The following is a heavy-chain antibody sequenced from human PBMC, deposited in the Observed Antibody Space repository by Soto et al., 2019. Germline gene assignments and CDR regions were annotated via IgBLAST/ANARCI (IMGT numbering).Heavy chain of an antibody. CDR1: GFTFSSYA. Sequence: ESGGGVVQPGRSLRLSCAASGFTFSSYAMHWVRQAPGKGLEWVAVISYDGSNKYYADSVKGRFTISRDNSKNTLYLQMNSLRAEDTAVYYCARDRGSDAFDIWGQGTMVTVSS. D-gene: IGHD5-12*01. CDR3: ARDRGSDAFDI. V-gene: IGHV3-30-3*01. CDR2: ISYDGSNK. J-gene: IGHJ3*02.